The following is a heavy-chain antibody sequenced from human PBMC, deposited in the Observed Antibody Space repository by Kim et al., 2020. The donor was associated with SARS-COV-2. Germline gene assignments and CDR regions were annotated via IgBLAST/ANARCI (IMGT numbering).Heavy chain of an antibody. V-gene: IGHV1-69*13. J-gene: IGHJ4*02. D-gene: IGHD2-8*01. CDR3: ARGRGGLMVEKFDY. Sequence: SVKVSCKASGGNFSSYAISWVRQAPGQGLEWMGGIIPIFGTANYAQKFQGRVTITADESTSTAYMELSSLRSEDTAVYYCARGRGGLMVEKFDYWGQGTLVTVSS. CDR1: GGNFSSYA. CDR2: IIPIFGTA.